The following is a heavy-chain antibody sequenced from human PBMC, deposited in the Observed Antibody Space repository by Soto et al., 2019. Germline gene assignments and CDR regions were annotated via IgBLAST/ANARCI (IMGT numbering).Heavy chain of an antibody. CDR2: INPSGGST. V-gene: IGHV1-46*03. CDR1: GYTFTSYY. Sequence: QVQLVQSGAEVKKPGASVKVSCKASGYTFTSYYMHWVRQAPGQGLEWMGIINPSGGSTSYAQKFQGRVTMTRDTSTSTVYMELSSLRSEDTAVYYCARDTVHDHDVYYDLFWGHYMDVWGKGTTVTVSS. CDR3: ARDTVHDHDVYYDLFWGHYMDV. J-gene: IGHJ6*03. D-gene: IGHD3-3*01.